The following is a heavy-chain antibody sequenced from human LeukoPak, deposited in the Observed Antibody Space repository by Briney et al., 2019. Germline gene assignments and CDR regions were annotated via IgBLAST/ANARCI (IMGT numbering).Heavy chain of an antibody. D-gene: IGHD6-13*01. CDR3: AKDGPSIAAAGTGWYFDL. V-gene: IGHV3-23*01. J-gene: IGHJ2*01. CDR2: ISGSGGST. Sequence: GGSLRLSCAASGFTFSSYAMSWVRQAPGKGLEWVSAISGSGGSTYYADSVKGRFTISRDNSKNTLYLQMNSLRAEDTAVYYCAKDGPSIAAAGTGWYFDLWGRGTLVTVSS. CDR1: GFTFSSYA.